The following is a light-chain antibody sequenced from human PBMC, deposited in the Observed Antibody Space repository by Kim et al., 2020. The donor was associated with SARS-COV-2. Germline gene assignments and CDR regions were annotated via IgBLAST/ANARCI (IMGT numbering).Light chain of an antibody. V-gene: IGLV2-14*03. J-gene: IGLJ2*01. CDR3: SSYTSSSTLV. Sequence: GQSLTISCTGTSSDVGGYNYVSWYQQHPGKAPKLMIYDVSERPSGVSNRFSGSKSGNTASLTISGLQAEDEADYYCSSYTSSSTLVLGGGTQLTVL. CDR2: DVS. CDR1: SSDVGGYNY.